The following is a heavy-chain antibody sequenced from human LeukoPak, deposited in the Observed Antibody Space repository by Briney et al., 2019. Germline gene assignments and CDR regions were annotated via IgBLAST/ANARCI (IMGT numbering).Heavy chain of an antibody. D-gene: IGHD2-2*01. V-gene: IGHV1-46*01. J-gene: IGHJ4*02. CDR3: ARGDVVPAAHDFDY. CDR2: INPSGGST. Sequence: ASVKVSCKASGYTFTSYYMHWVRQAPGQGLEWMGIINPSGGSTSYAQKLQGRVTMTTDTSTSTAYMELRSLRSDDTAVYYCARGDVVPAAHDFDYWGQGTLVTVSS. CDR1: GYTFTSYY.